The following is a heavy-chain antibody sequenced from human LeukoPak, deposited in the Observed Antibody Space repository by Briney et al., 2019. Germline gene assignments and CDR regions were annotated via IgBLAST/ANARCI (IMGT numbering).Heavy chain of an antibody. CDR2: IKQDGSEK. V-gene: IGHV3-7*01. CDR1: GFTFSSHW. J-gene: IGHJ4*02. Sequence: QPGRSLRLSCAASGFTFSSHWMNWVRQAPGKGLEWVANIKQDGSEKYYVDSVKGRFTISRDNAKNSLYLQMNSLRAEDTAVYYCLRDHTVGQWPTHFDYWGQGTLVTVSS. D-gene: IGHD6-19*01. CDR3: LRDHTVGQWPTHFDY.